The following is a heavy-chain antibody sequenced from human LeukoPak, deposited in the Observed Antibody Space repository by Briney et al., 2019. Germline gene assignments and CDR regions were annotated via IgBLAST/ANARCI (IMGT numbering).Heavy chain of an antibody. CDR3: ARDSYDFWSGQIWFDP. CDR1: GFTFSSYS. V-gene: IGHV3-21*01. CDR2: ISSSSSYI. D-gene: IGHD3-3*01. J-gene: IGHJ5*02. Sequence: GGSLRLSCAASGFTFSSYSMNWVRQAPGKGLEWVSSISSSSSYIYYADSVKGRFTISRDNAKNSLYLQMNSLRAEDTAVYYCARDSYDFWSGQIWFDPWGQGTLVTVSS.